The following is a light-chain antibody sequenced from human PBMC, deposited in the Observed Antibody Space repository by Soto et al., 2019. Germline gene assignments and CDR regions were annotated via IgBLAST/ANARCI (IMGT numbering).Light chain of an antibody. CDR3: SSYAGSNNLV. J-gene: IGLJ2*01. Sequence: QSVLTQPRSVSGSPGQSVTISCTGTISDVAGYNYVSWYQHHPGKPPKLLISDVTKRPSWVPDRFSGSKSGSTASLTISELQAEDEADYYCSSYAGSNNLVFGGGTQLTVL. V-gene: IGLV2-11*01. CDR1: ISDVAGYNY. CDR2: DVT.